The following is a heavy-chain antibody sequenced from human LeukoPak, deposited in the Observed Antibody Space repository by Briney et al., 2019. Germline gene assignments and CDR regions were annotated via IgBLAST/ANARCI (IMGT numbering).Heavy chain of an antibody. Sequence: PGGSLRLSCAASGFTFDDYAMHWVRQAPGKGQEWVSGISWNSGSIGYADSVKGRFTISRDNAKNSLYLQMNSLRAEDTAVYYCARVAYGSGSYYPDYYMDVWGKGTTVTVSS. V-gene: IGHV3-9*01. J-gene: IGHJ6*03. D-gene: IGHD3-10*01. CDR3: ARVAYGSGSYYPDYYMDV. CDR1: GFTFDDYA. CDR2: ISWNSGSI.